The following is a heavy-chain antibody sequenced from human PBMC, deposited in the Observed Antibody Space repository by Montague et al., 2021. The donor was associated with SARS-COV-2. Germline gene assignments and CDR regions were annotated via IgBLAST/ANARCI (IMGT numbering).Heavy chain of an antibody. D-gene: IGHD3-10*01. CDR1: GYSFPTYW. J-gene: IGHJ5*02. V-gene: IGHV5-51*03. CDR3: ARGPIYGSGSYNYFDP. Sequence: QSGAEVKKPGESLKISCKASGYSFPTYWIGWVRQMPGKGLEWMGAIYPRDSDIRYSPSFQGQVTISVDKSISTAYLQWSSLKASDTAMYYCARGPIYGSGSYNYFDPWGQGTLVTVSS. CDR2: IYPRDSDI.